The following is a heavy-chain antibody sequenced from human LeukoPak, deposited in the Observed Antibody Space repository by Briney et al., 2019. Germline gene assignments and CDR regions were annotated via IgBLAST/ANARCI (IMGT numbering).Heavy chain of an antibody. V-gene: IGHV1-2*02. D-gene: IGHD3-10*01. CDR2: INPNSGGT. J-gene: IGHJ4*02. CDR1: GYTFTGYY. CDR3: ARVVTMVRGVMYFDY. Sequence: GASVKVSCKASGYTFTGYYMHWVRQAPGQGLEWMGWINPNSGGTNYAQKFQGRVTMTRDTSISTAYMELSRLRSDDTAVYYCARVVTMVRGVMYFDYWGQGTLVTVSS.